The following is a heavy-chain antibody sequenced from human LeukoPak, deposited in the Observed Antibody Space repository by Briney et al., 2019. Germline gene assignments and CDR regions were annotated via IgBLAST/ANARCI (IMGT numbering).Heavy chain of an antibody. V-gene: IGHV1-2*02. CDR2: INPNSGGT. CDR1: GYTFTGYY. Sequence: GASVKVSCKASGYTFTGYYLHWVRQAPGQGLEWMGWINPNSGGTDYAQKFQGRVTMTMDTSISTAQKELTRLRSDDTAVYYCARGAFDNWFDPWGQGTLVTVSS. J-gene: IGHJ5*02. CDR3: ARGAFDNWFDP.